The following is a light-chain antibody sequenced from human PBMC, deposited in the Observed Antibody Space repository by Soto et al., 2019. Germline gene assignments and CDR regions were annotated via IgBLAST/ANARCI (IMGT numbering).Light chain of an antibody. CDR3: SSYTGTNSWV. V-gene: IGLV2-14*01. CDR2: DVS. CDR1: SSDVGGYNY. J-gene: IGLJ3*02. Sequence: QSVLTQSASVSGSPGQSITISCTGTSSDVGGYNYVSWYHQHPGKAPKLIIYDVSNRPSGVSTRFSGSKSGNTASLTISGLQAEDEADYSFSSYTGTNSWVFGGGTKLTVL.